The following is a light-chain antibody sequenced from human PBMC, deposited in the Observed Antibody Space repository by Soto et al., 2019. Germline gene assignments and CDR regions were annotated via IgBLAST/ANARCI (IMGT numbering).Light chain of an antibody. CDR3: NSYSSSTSLPYV. CDR1: TNDVGGYNY. Sequence: QSALTQPASVSGSPGQSITISCTGTTNDVGGYNYVSWYQQHPGKAPKLLIFEVSSRPSGVSNRFSGSKSGNTASLTISALQAEDEADYFCNSYSSSTSLPYVCGTGTKLTVL. J-gene: IGLJ1*01. V-gene: IGLV2-14*01. CDR2: EVS.